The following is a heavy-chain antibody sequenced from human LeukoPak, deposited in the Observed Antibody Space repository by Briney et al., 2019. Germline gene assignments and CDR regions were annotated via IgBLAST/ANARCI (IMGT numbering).Heavy chain of an antibody. V-gene: IGHV3-53*01. Sequence: PGGSPRLSCAASGFTFSSYAMSWVRQAPGKGLEWVSVIYSGGSTYYADSVKGRFTISRDSSKNTLYLQMDSLRAEDTAVYYCARGYSDLYYFDYWGQGTLVTVSS. CDR3: ARGYSDLYYFDY. D-gene: IGHD3-10*01. CDR1: GFTFSSYA. J-gene: IGHJ4*02. CDR2: IYSGGST.